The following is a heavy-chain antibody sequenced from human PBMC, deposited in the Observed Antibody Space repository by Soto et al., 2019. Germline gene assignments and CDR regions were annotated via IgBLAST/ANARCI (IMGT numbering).Heavy chain of an antibody. J-gene: IGHJ5*02. CDR1: GFTFSNAW. Sequence: EVQLVESGGGLVKPGGSLRLSCAASGFTFSNAWMSWVRQAPGKGLEWVGRINSDGRSTNYADSVKGRFTISRDNAKNTLYLQMNSLRAEDTAVYYCARAVTVSHWFDPWGQGTLVTVSS. D-gene: IGHD4-17*01. V-gene: IGHV3-74*02. CDR2: INSDGRST. CDR3: ARAVTVSHWFDP.